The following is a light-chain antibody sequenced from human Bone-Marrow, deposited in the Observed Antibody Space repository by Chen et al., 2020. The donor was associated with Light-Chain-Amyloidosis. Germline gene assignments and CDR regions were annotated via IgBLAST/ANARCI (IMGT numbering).Light chain of an antibody. CDR3: QPADGSGTYEVT. CDR1: DLPTKY. CDR2: RDT. Sequence: SYELTQPPSVSVSPGQTARITCSGDDLPTKYAYWSQQQPGQAPVLVIQRDTERPSWISERFSGGSAGTTATLPISGVQAEDEAAYHCQPADGSGTYEVTFGGGTKLTAL. J-gene: IGLJ2*01. V-gene: IGLV3-25*03.